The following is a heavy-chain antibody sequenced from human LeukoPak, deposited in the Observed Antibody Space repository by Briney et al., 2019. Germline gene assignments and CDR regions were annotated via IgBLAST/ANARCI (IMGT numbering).Heavy chain of an antibody. J-gene: IGHJ4*02. CDR1: GFTFSSYA. CDR2: ISYDGSNK. D-gene: IGHD3-3*01. V-gene: IGHV3-30-3*01. Sequence: GGSLRLSCAASGFTFSSYAMHWVRQAPGNGLEWVAVISYDGSNKYYADSVRGRFTISRDNSRNTLFLQMSSLRPEDTAVYYCARGSGYFDHWGQGTLVTVSS. CDR3: ARGSGYFDH.